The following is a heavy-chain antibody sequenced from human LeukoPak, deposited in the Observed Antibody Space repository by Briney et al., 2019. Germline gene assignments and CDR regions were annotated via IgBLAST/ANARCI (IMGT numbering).Heavy chain of an antibody. J-gene: IGHJ5*02. V-gene: IGHV6-1*01. Sequence: SETLSLTCTVSGGSISSYYWSWIRQSPSRGLEWLGRTYYRSKWYNDYAVSVKSRITINPDTSKNQFSLQLNSVTPEDTAVYYCARGYNWNDVWGQGTLVTVSS. CDR3: ARGYNWNDV. CDR2: TYYRSKWYN. CDR1: GGSISSYY.